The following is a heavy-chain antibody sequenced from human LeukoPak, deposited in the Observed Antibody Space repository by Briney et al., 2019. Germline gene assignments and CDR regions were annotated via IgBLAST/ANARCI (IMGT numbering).Heavy chain of an antibody. V-gene: IGHV4-59*01. CDR3: ARKLERRSGNWFDP. CDR1: VGSISSYY. J-gene: IGHJ5*02. Sequence: SETLSLTCTVSVGSISSYYWSWIRQPPGKGLAWTGYIYYSGSTNYNPSLKRRVNISVDTSKNQFSLKLSSVTAADTAVYYCARKLERRSGNWFDPWGQGTLVTVSS. D-gene: IGHD1-1*01. CDR2: IYYSGST.